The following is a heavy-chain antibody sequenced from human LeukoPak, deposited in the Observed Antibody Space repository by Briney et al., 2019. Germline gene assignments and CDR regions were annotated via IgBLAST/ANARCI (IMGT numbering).Heavy chain of an antibody. CDR2: ISGSGGST. V-gene: IGHV3-23*01. D-gene: IGHD2-2*01. J-gene: IGHJ4*02. Sequence: PGGSLRLSCAASGFTFSSYAMSWVRQAPGKGLEWVSAISGSGGSTYYADSVKGRFTISRDNSKNTLYLQMNSLRAEDTAVYYCAKDLGRTYQLRIGGGDYWGQGTLVTVSS. CDR3: AKDLGRTYQLRIGGGDY. CDR1: GFTFSSYA.